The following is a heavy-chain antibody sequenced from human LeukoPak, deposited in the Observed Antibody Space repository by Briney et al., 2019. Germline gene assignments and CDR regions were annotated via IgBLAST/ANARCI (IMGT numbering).Heavy chain of an antibody. CDR2: IQYDGSIK. J-gene: IGHJ5*02. V-gene: IGHV3-30*02. CDR1: GFTFSTYG. D-gene: IGHD6-19*01. Sequence: PGGSLRLSCAASGFTFSTYGMHWVRQAPGEGLEWVAFIQYDGSIKYYGDSLKGRFTISRDNSKNTLYLQMNSLRAEDTAVYYCAKDSGSGWYEAHFDPWGQGTLVTVSS. CDR3: AKDSGSGWYEAHFDP.